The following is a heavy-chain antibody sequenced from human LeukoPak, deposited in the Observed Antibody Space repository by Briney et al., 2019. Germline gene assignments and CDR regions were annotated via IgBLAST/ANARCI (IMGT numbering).Heavy chain of an antibody. CDR3: ARGARDGYRIITMRAFDI. V-gene: IGHV4-59*01. CDR2: IYYSGST. Sequence: SETLSLTCTVSGGSISSYYWSWIRQPPGKGLGWIEYIYYSGSTNYNPSLKSRVTISVDTSKNQFSLKLSSVTAADTAVYYCARGARDGYRIITMRAFDIWGQGTMVTVSS. J-gene: IGHJ3*02. D-gene: IGHD3-10*01. CDR1: GGSISSYY.